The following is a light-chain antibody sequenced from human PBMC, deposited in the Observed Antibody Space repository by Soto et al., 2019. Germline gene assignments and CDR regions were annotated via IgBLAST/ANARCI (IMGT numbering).Light chain of an antibody. J-gene: IGKJ1*01. CDR1: QDIKNE. Sequence: AIQMTQSPSSLSASVGDRVTITCRASQDIKNELGWYQQKPGKALKVLIYAASSLQSGVPSRFSGAGSGTDFTLTISSLQPEDFATYYCLQDHNYPRTFGQGTRVEIK. CDR3: LQDHNYPRT. V-gene: IGKV1-6*01. CDR2: AAS.